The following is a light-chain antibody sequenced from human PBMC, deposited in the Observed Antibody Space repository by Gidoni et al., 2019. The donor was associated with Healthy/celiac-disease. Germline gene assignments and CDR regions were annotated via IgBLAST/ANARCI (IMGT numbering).Light chain of an antibody. CDR3: QQYGSSPRT. J-gene: IGKJ1*01. CDR2: GAS. V-gene: IGKV3-20*01. CDR1: QSVSSSY. Sequence: EIVLTPSPGTLSLSPGERATLYCRASQSVSSSYLAWYQQKPGQAPRRLIYGASSRATGIPDRFSGSGSGTDFTLTISRLEPEDFAVYYCQQYGSSPRTFGQGTKVEIK.